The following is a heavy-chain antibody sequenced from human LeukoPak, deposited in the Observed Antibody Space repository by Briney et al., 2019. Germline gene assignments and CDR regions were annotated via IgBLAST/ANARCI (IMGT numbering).Heavy chain of an antibody. J-gene: IGHJ4*02. V-gene: IGHV1-2*02. CDR1: GYTFTGYY. CDR2: INPNSDGT. Sequence: ASVKVSCKASGYTFTGYYMHWVRQAPGQGLEWMGWINPNSDGTNYAQKFQGRVTITRDTSISTAYMEPSSLRSDDTAVYYCARPSLVGESSWKPPFDYWGRGTRVTVSS. CDR3: ARPSLVGESSWKPPFDY. D-gene: IGHD6-13*01.